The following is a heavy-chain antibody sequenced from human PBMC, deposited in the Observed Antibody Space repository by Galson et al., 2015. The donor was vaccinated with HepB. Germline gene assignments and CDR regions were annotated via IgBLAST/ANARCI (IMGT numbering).Heavy chain of an antibody. D-gene: IGHD6-13*01. Sequence: QSGAEVKKPGESLKISCKGSGYSFTTYWIGWVRQMPGKGLEWMGIIYPGDSVARYSPSFQGRVTISADKSIRTAHLQWSSLKASDTAIYYCARRIAVAGSGFDSWGQGTLVTVSS. CDR1: GYSFTTYW. V-gene: IGHV5-51*03. CDR3: ARRIAVAGSGFDS. J-gene: IGHJ4*02. CDR2: IYPGDSVA.